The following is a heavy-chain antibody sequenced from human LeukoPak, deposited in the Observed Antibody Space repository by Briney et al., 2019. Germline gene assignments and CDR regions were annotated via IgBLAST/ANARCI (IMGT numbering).Heavy chain of an antibody. CDR1: GYSFTSYW. CDR3: ARHRDTDPPGDAFDI. CDR2: IYPGDSDT. Sequence: HGGSLKISCKGSGYSFTSYWIGWVRQMPGKGLEWMGIIYPGDSDTRYSPSFQGQVTISADKSISTAYLQWSSLKASDTAMYYCARHRDTDPPGDAFDIWGQGTMVTVSS. J-gene: IGHJ3*02. D-gene: IGHD5-18*01. V-gene: IGHV5-51*01.